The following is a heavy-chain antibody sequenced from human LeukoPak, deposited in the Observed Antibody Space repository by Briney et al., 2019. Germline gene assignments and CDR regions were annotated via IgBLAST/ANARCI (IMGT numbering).Heavy chain of an antibody. V-gene: IGHV3-30*02. D-gene: IGHD5-18*01. CDR2: IRYDGSNK. Sequence: GGSLRLSCAASGFTFSSYGMHWVRQAPGKGLEWVAFIRYDGSNKYYADSVKGRFTISRDNSKNTLYLQMNSLRAEDTAVYYCAKDQSPIQLWLDYMDVWGKGTTVTVSS. CDR1: GFTFSSYG. J-gene: IGHJ6*03. CDR3: AKDQSPIQLWLDYMDV.